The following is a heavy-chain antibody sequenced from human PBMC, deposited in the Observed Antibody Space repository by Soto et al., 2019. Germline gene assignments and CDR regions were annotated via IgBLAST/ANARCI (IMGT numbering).Heavy chain of an antibody. Sequence: QVQLVQSGAEVKKPGASVKVSCMASGYTFTSDDINWLRQATGQGLEWMGWMNPNSGNTGYAQKFQGRVTMTRNTSISTAYMELSSLRPEDTAVYYCARERTVAGNDYWGQGTLVTVSS. CDR2: MNPNSGNT. CDR3: ARERTVAGNDY. J-gene: IGHJ4*02. V-gene: IGHV1-8*01. CDR1: GYTFTSDD. D-gene: IGHD6-19*01.